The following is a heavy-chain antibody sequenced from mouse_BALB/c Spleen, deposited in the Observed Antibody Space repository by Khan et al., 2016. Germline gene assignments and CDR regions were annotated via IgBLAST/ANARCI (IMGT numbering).Heavy chain of an antibody. V-gene: IGHV14-4*02. CDR1: GFNIKDYY. CDR3: IACDYNAMDY. CDR2: IDPETGDT. J-gene: IGHJ4*01. Sequence: VQLQQSGAELVRSGASVKLSCTASGFNIKDYYMHWVKQRPEQGLEWIGWIDPETGDTEYAPKFQGKATMTADTSSNTAYLQLSSLASEDTAVYYSIACDYNAMDYWGQGTSVTVSS.